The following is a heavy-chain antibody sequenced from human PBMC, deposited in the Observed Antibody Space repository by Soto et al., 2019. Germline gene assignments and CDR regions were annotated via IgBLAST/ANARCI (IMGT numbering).Heavy chain of an antibody. Sequence: QVQLVQSGAEVKKPGASVKVSCKASGYTFTSYDINWVRQATGQGLEWMGWMNPNSGNTGYAQKFEGRVTMTRNTSISTAYMELSSLRSEDTAVYYCARDMGRGKYYYYGMDVWGQGTTVTVSS. V-gene: IGHV1-8*01. CDR3: ARDMGRGKYYYYGMDV. D-gene: IGHD3-10*01. CDR1: GYTFTSYD. CDR2: MNPNSGNT. J-gene: IGHJ6*02.